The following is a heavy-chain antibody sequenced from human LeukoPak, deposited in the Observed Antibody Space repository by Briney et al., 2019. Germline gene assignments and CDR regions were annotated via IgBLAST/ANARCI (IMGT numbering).Heavy chain of an antibody. Sequence: SQTLSLTCAVSGGSISSGDYSWSWIRQPPGKGLEWIGYIFQSGSTYYNPSPKSRVTMSLDTSKNQFSLNLNSVTAADTAVYYCARAVITFGAAVAKGFDCWGQGTLVTVSS. CDR3: ARAVITFGAAVAKGFDC. V-gene: IGHV4-30-2*01. CDR2: IFQSGST. CDR1: GGSISSGDYS. D-gene: IGHD3-16*01. J-gene: IGHJ4*02.